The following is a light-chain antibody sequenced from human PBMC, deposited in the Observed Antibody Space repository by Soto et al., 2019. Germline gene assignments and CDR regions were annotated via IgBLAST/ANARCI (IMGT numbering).Light chain of an antibody. V-gene: IGKV4-1*01. CDR2: WAS. Sequence: DIVMTQSPDSLALSLGERATIHCKTSQTLFYTSSNKNYLAWYQQRPGQPPKLLIDWASDRESGVPNRFSGSGSGTESTLTISGLQAEDEALYDGQQYRATPVTCGPGTRLDS. J-gene: IGKJ3*01. CDR1: QTLFYTSSNKNY. CDR3: QQYRATPVT.